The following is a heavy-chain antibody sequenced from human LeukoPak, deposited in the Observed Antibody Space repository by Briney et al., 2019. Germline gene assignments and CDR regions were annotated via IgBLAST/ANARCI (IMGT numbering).Heavy chain of an antibody. CDR2: INDSGST. Sequence: SETLSLTCAVYGGSFSGYYWSWFRQPPGKGLEWIGEINDSGSTNYNPSHKSRVTMSVDTSKNQFSLKLSSVTAADTAVYYCAREIELRWFGESDYWGQGTLVTVSS. D-gene: IGHD3-10*01. CDR3: AREIELRWFGESDY. CDR1: GGSFSGYY. V-gene: IGHV4-34*01. J-gene: IGHJ4*02.